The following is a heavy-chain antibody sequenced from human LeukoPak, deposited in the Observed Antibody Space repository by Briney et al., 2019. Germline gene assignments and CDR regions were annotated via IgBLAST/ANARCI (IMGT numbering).Heavy chain of an antibody. CDR2: ISGSGGST. D-gene: IGHD5-18*01. J-gene: IGHJ4*02. CDR1: GLTFSSYA. CDR3: AKQWGYSYGYDY. V-gene: IGHV3-23*01. Sequence: AGGSLRLSCAASGLTFSSYAMSWVRQAPGKGLEWVSAISGSGGSTYYADSVKGRFTISRDNSKNTLYLQMNSLRAEDTAVYYCAKQWGYSYGYDYWGQGTLVTVSS.